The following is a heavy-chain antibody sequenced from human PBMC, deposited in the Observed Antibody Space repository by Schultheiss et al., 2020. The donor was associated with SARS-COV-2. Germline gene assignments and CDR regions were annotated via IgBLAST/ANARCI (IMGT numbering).Heavy chain of an antibody. D-gene: IGHD4-11*01. V-gene: IGHV1-18*01. CDR3: ARDVIIPSHSNYNYYYGMDV. CDR1: GGTFSSYG. J-gene: IGHJ6*02. Sequence: ASVKVSCKASGGTFSSYGISWVRQAPGQGLEWMGWISAYNGNTNYAQKFQGRVTMTTDTSTSTAYMELRSLRSDDTAVYYCARDVIIPSHSNYNYYYGMDVWGQGTTVTVSS. CDR2: ISAYNGNT.